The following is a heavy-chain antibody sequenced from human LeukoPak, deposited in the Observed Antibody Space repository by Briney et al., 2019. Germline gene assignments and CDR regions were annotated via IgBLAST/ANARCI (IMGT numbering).Heavy chain of an antibody. CDR1: GGSFSGYY. CDR3: ARGRITIFGVVYRYYYMDV. CDR2: INHSGST. D-gene: IGHD3-3*01. Sequence: SETLSLTCAVYGGSFSGYYWSWIRQPPGKGLEWIGEINHSGSTNYNPSLKSRVTISVDTSKNQFSLKLSSVTAADTAVYYCARGRITIFGVVYRYYYMDVWGKGTTVTVSS. V-gene: IGHV4-34*01. J-gene: IGHJ6*03.